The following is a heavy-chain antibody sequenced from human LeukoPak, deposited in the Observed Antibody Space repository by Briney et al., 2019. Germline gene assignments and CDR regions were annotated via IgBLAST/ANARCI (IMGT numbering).Heavy chain of an antibody. CDR1: GGSFSGYY. D-gene: IGHD6-6*01. Sequence: SENLSLTSAVYGGSFSGYYWSWIRQPPGKGLEWIGEINHSGSTNYNPSLKSRVTTPVATTKNQFSLKLSSVTAADTAVSSCTRGLGSSSFPFDYWGQGTLVTVSS. J-gene: IGHJ4*02. CDR3: TRGLGSSSFPFDY. CDR2: INHSGST. V-gene: IGHV4-34*01.